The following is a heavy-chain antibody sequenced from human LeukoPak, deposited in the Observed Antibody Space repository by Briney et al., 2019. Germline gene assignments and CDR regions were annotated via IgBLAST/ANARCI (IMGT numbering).Heavy chain of an antibody. Sequence: GGSLRLSCAASGFTFCSYAMHWVRQAPGKGLEWVAVISYDGSNKYYADSVKGRFTITRDNSKNTLYLQMNSLRAEDTAVYYCARRELYYLDYWGQGTLVTVSS. V-gene: IGHV3-30-3*01. CDR1: GFTFCSYA. CDR3: ARRELYYLDY. J-gene: IGHJ4*02. CDR2: ISYDGSNK. D-gene: IGHD1-7*01.